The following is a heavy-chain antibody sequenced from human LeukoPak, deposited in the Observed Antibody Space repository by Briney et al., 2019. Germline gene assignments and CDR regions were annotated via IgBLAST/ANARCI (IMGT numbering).Heavy chain of an antibody. V-gene: IGHV4-30-4*07. CDR3: ARDPYDSGI. CDR1: GDSISSGGYP. D-gene: IGHD3-10*01. J-gene: IGHJ4*02. CDR2: IYSSGRS. Sequence: SETLSLTCAVSGDSISSGGYPWSWVRQPPGKGLEWIGYIYSSGRSYYNPSLQSRVTISVDTSKNEFSLKVTSVTAADTAVYYCARDPYDSGIWGQGTLVTDSS.